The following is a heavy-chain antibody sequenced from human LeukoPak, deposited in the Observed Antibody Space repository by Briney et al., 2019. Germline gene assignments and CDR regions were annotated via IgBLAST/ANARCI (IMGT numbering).Heavy chain of an antibody. Sequence: PSETLSLTCTVSRGSIGDSYWSWIRQPPGKGLEWIGFFYHNGHSQYNPSLQSRVTMSLDTSKNQFSLKLRSVTASDTAVYYCTRHTWVPQPFDIWGRGSLVTVSS. D-gene: IGHD1-1*01. CDR1: RGSIGDSY. CDR3: TRHTWVPQPFDI. V-gene: IGHV4-59*08. CDR2: FYHNGHS. J-gene: IGHJ4*02.